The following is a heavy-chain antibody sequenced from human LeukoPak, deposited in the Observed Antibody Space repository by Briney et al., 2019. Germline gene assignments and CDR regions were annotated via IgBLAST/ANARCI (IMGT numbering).Heavy chain of an antibody. CDR1: GYTFTSYD. Sequence: ASVKVSCKASGYTFTSYDINWVRQATGQGLEWMGWMNPNSGNTGYAQKFQGRVTMTRNTSISTAYMELSSLRSEDTAVYYCARVPTYGELMGDVDYWGRGTLVTVSS. D-gene: IGHD4-17*01. CDR2: MNPNSGNT. CDR3: ARVPTYGELMGDVDY. V-gene: IGHV1-8*01. J-gene: IGHJ4*02.